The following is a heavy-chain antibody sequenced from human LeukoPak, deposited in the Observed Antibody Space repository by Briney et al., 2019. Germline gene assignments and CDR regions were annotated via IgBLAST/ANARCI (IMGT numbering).Heavy chain of an antibody. J-gene: IGHJ5*02. D-gene: IGHD3-3*01. CDR1: GYTFTSYG. Sequence: ASVKVSCKASGYTFTSYGISWVRQAPGQGLEWMGWISAYNGNTNYAQKLQGRVTMTTDTSTSTAYMELRSPRSDDTAVYYCARDPWHHYDFPPYNWFDPWGQGTLVTVSS. CDR2: ISAYNGNT. V-gene: IGHV1-18*01. CDR3: ARDPWHHYDFPPYNWFDP.